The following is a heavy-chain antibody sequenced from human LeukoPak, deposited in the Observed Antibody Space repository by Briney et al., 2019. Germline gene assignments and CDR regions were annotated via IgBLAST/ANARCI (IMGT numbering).Heavy chain of an antibody. CDR2: IYHSVST. CDR1: GGSFSSGGYS. Sequence: PSQTLSLTCAVSGGSFSSGGYSWSWIRPPPGKGLEWFGYIYHSVSTTYNPALKSRVTMSVDMTKNQFSLKLSSVTAANTAVYYCARHYGAGGGVFDYWGQGTLVTVSS. J-gene: IGHJ4*02. V-gene: IGHV4-30-2*01. CDR3: ARHYGAGGGVFDY. D-gene: IGHD3-16*01.